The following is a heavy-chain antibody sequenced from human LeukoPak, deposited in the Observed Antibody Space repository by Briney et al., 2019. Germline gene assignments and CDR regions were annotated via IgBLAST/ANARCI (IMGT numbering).Heavy chain of an antibody. CDR3: GSTNYTTSLQSRVTISVDTSKNQFSLKLRSVTAADTAVYYCAGRLWRRDAYNLSAFDI. D-gene: IGHD3-10*01. V-gene: IGHV4-59*07. Sequence: NPADPVPLTCSLSGVLMSSYYWNWIRQPPGKGLAWFGYLYYSGITHYNPSPKPRVPISVHMPKTQFPLKLSSATPANTSVYYCGSTNYTTSLQSRVTISVDTSKNQFSLKLRSVTAADTAVYYCAGRLWRRDAYNLSAFDIWGQGTMVTVSS. CDR1: GVLMSSYY. J-gene: IGHJ3*02. CDR2: LYYSGIT.